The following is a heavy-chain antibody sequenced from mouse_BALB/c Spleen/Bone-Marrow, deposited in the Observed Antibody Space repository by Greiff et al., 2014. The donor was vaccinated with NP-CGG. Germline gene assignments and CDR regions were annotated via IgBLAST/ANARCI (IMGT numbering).Heavy chain of an antibody. V-gene: IGHV1-69*02. CDR2: IDPSDGYT. CDR1: GYTFTSYW. J-gene: IGHJ3*01. D-gene: IGHD2-2*01. CDR3: ASYYGYDEGFAY. Sequence: QVQLQQSGAELVKPGASVKLSCKASGYTFTSYWMHWVKQRPGQGLEWIGEIDPSDGYTNYNQKFKGKATLTVDKSSSTAYMQLSSLTSEDSAVYYCASYYGYDEGFAYWGQGTLVTVSA.